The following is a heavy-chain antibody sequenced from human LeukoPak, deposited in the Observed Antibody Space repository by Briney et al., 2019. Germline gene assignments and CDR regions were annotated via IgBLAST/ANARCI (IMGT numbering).Heavy chain of an antibody. D-gene: IGHD6-13*01. J-gene: IGHJ4*02. CDR3: ARRTSSSWFFDY. CDR2: INYSGST. V-gene: IGHV4-39*01. CDR1: GGSISSSNYY. Sequence: SETLSLTCTVSGGSISSSNYYWAGIRQPPGKVLEWIGSINYSGSTYYNPSLKSRVTTSVDTSKNQFSLKMSSVTAADTAVYYCARRTSSSWFFDYWGQGTLVTVSS.